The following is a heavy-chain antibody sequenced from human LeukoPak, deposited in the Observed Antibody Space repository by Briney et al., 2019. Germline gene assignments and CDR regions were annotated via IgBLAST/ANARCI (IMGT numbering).Heavy chain of an antibody. CDR2: ISAYNGNT. CDR3: AREDGSYPYYYYGMDV. V-gene: IGHV1-18*04. J-gene: IGHJ6*02. D-gene: IGHD1-26*01. Sequence: ASVKVSCKASGYTFTSYGISWVRQAPGQGLEWMGWISAYNGNTNYAQKLQGRVTMTTDTSTSTAYMELRSLRSDDTAVYYCAREDGSYPYYYYGMDVWGQGTTVTVSS. CDR1: GYTFTSYG.